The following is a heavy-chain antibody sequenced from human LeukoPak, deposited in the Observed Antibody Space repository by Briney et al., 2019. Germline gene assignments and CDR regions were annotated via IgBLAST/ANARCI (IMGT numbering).Heavy chain of an antibody. CDR3: ASSSGYYSWFDP. CDR1: GYTFTSYD. D-gene: IGHD3-22*01. Sequence: ASVKVSCKASGYTFTSYDINWVRQATGQGLEWMGWMNPNSGNTGYAQKFQGRVTMTRDTSTSTVYMELSSLRSEDTAVYYCASSSGYYSWFDPWGQGTLVTVSS. CDR2: MNPNSGNT. J-gene: IGHJ5*02. V-gene: IGHV1-8*02.